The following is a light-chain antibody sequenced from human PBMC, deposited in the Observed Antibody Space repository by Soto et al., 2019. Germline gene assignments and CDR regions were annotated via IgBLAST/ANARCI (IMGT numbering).Light chain of an antibody. CDR1: QGTRSY. Sequence: DIQLTQSPSFLSASVGDRGTITCRASQGTRSYLAWYQQRPGKAPELLIYGASTLRPGGASRFSGSGSGTEFTLTISSLQPEDFATYFCQQLNTFPPFFTFGPGTKVDIK. CDR2: GAS. V-gene: IGKV1-9*01. J-gene: IGKJ3*01. CDR3: QQLNTFPPFFT.